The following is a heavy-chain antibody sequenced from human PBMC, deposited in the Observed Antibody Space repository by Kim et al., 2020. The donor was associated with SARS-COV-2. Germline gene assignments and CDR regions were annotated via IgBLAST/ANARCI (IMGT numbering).Heavy chain of an antibody. CDR3: AKWADVSGAYSAF. V-gene: IGHV1-3*01. J-gene: IGHJ4*02. D-gene: IGHD3-10*01. Sequence: YSQNFQGRFTMTTDTSASTAYMELSSLTSEDTALYYCAKWADVSGAYSAFWGQGTLVTVSS.